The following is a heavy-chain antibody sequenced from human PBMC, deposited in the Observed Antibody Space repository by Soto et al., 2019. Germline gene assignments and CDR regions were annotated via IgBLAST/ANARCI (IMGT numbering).Heavy chain of an antibody. J-gene: IGHJ3*02. D-gene: IGHD4-17*01. CDR3: ARAGDYGGNSESFDI. Sequence: EVQLVESGGGLVQPGGSLRLSCAGSGFTFSGHWMHWVRQVPGKGLEWVSRINRDGSNTKYADSVKGRFTISRDNAKNTLFLQLSSLRSEDTAVYSCARAGDYGGNSESFDIGGQGTMVTVSA. CDR2: INRDGSNT. CDR1: GFTFSGHW. V-gene: IGHV3-74*01.